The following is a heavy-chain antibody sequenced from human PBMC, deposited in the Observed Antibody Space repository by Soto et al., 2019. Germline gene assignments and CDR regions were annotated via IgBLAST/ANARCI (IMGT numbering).Heavy chain of an antibody. Sequence: GASVKVSCKASGYTFTSYGITWVRQAPGQPLEWLGWISLYSDGTNYAQKFQGRVSMTTDTSTTTAYMELSSLRSEDTAVYYCARGGYCSSTSCPYYYYGMDVWGQGTTVTVSS. J-gene: IGHJ6*02. D-gene: IGHD2-2*01. V-gene: IGHV1-18*04. CDR1: GYTFTSYG. CDR2: ISLYSDGT. CDR3: ARGGYCSSTSCPYYYYGMDV.